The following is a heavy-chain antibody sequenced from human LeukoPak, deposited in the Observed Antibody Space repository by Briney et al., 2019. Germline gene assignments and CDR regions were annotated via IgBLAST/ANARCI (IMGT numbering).Heavy chain of an antibody. CDR1: GFTFSSYG. D-gene: IGHD1-26*01. J-gene: IGHJ4*02. V-gene: IGHV3-30*02. CDR3: AKEVGATNFDY. Sequence: PGGSLRLSCAASGFTFSSYGMHWVRQAPGKGLEWVAFIRYDGSNKYYADSVKGRFSISRDNSKNTVYLQMNSLRAEDTAVYYCAKEVGATNFDYWGQGTLVTVSS. CDR2: IRYDGSNK.